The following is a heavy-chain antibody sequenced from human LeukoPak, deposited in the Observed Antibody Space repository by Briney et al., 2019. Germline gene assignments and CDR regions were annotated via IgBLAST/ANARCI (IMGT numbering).Heavy chain of an antibody. CDR3: ARDRGSYDILTGYRGGVDY. Sequence: GGSLRLSCAASGFTFSGYGMHWVRQAPGKGLEWVSYISSSGSTIYYADSVKGRFTISRDNAKNSLYLQMNSLRAEDTAVYYCARDRGSYDILTGYRGGVDYWGQGTLVTVSS. V-gene: IGHV3-48*04. D-gene: IGHD3-9*01. CDR1: GFTFSGYG. J-gene: IGHJ4*02. CDR2: ISSSGSTI.